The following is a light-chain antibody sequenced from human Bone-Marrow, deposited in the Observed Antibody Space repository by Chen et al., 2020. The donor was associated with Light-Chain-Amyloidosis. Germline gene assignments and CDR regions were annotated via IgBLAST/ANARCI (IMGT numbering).Light chain of an antibody. CDR1: NIGSTS. V-gene: IGLV3-21*02. CDR2: DAS. CDR3: QVWDRSSDRPV. Sequence: SYVLTKPSSVSVAPGQTATIACGGNNIGSTSVHWYQQTPGQAPLLVVYDASDRPSGIPERLSGSNSGNTATLTISRVEAGDEADYYCQVWDRSSDRPVFGGGTKLTVL. J-gene: IGLJ3*02.